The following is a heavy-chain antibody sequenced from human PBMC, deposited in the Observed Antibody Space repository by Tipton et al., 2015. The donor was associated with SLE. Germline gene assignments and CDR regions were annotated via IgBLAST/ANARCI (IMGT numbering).Heavy chain of an antibody. J-gene: IGHJ3*02. CDR2: ISGSGGST. V-gene: IGHV3-23*01. Sequence: SLRLSCAASGFTFSSYAMSWVRQAPGKGLEWVSAISGSGGSTYYADSVKGRFTISRDNSKNTLYLQMNSLRAEDTAVYYCAKDLDIVVVTATLDAFDIWGQGTMVTVSS. D-gene: IGHD2-21*02. CDR3: AKDLDIVVVTATLDAFDI. CDR1: GFTFSSYA.